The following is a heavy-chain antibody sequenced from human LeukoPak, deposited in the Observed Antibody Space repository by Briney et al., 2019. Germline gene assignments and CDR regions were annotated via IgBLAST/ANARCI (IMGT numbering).Heavy chain of an antibody. CDR2: IYYSGST. V-gene: IGHV4-39*01. J-gene: IGHJ4*02. CDR3: ARRVNLFDDRGADYIKIFES. D-gene: IGHD2-21*01. CDR1: AGSIASSSYC. Sequence: SETLSLTRPVSAGSIASSSYCSGWIRQPPGKGLEWIGSIYYSGSTHYNPSLNSRVTISVDTSKNQFSLKLSSVTATDTAVYCGARRVNLFDDRGADYIKIFESWGQGTLVTVSS.